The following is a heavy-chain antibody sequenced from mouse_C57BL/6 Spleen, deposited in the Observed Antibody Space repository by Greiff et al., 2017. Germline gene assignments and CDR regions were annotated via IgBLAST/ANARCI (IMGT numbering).Heavy chain of an antibody. CDR2: IYPRSGNT. Sequence: QVQLQQSGAELARPGASVKLSCKASGYTFTSYGISWVKQRTGQGLEWIGEIYPRSGNTYYNEKFKGKATLTADKSSSTAYMELRSLTSEDSAVYFCAKIYYYGISYVEYYAMDYWGQGTSVTVSS. CDR1: GYTFTSYG. D-gene: IGHD1-1*01. V-gene: IGHV1-81*01. CDR3: AKIYYYGISYVEYYAMDY. J-gene: IGHJ4*01.